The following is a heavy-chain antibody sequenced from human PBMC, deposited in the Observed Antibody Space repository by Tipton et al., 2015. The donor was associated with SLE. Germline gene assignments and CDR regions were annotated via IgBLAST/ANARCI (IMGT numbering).Heavy chain of an antibody. V-gene: IGHV4-34*01. J-gene: IGHJ3*02. CDR3: ARDPGAFDI. Sequence: LRLSCAVYGGSFSGYYWSWIRQPPGKGLEWIGEINHSGSTNYSPSLKSRVTISVDTSKNQFSLKLSSVTAADTAVYYCARDPGAFDIWGQGTMVTVSS. CDR2: INHSGST. CDR1: GGSFSGYY.